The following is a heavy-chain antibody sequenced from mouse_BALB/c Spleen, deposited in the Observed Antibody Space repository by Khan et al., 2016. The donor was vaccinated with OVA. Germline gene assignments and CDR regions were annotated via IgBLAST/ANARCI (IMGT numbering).Heavy chain of an antibody. CDR2: ISDGGSYT. CDR3: TRGGYGAFGY. Sequence: EVELVESGGGLVKPGGSLKLSCAASGFTFSDYYMYWVRQTPEKRLEWVATISDGGSYTYFPDSVEGRFTISRDNAKNNLYLQLISLKSEGTAMYYCTRGGYGAFGYWGQGTLVTVSA. V-gene: IGHV5-4*02. D-gene: IGHD2-14*01. J-gene: IGHJ3*01. CDR1: GFTFSDYY.